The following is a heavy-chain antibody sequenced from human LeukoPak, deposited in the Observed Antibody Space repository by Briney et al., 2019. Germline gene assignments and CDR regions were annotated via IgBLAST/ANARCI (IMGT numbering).Heavy chain of an antibody. V-gene: IGHV3-23*01. Sequence: PGGSLRLSGAASGFTFSSYAMSRIRQAPGKGLEWVSGISGSGGSTYYADSVKGRFTISRDNSRNTLYLQMNSLRAEDTAVYYCARWKYSNYIYYFDYWGQGTLVTVSS. CDR3: ARWKYSNYIYYFDY. D-gene: IGHD4-11*01. CDR1: GFTFSSYA. J-gene: IGHJ4*02. CDR2: ISGSGGST.